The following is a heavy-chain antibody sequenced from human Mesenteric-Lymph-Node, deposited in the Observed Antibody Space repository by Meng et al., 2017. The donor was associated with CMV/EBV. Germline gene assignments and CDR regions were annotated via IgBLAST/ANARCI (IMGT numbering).Heavy chain of an antibody. CDR1: GGSIRSSSYY. Sequence: GGSIRSSSYYWGWSRQPAGRRLEWIGSIYHSGRTYDNPSLKSRVTISVDTSKNQFSLKLSSVIAADTAVYYCARAYPPATNSPFDYWGQGTLVTVSS. CDR3: ARAYPPATNSPFDY. D-gene: IGHD2-15*01. V-gene: IGHV4-39*07. CDR2: IYHSGRT. J-gene: IGHJ4*02.